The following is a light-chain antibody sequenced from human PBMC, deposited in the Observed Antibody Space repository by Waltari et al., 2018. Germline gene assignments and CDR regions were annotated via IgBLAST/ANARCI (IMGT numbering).Light chain of an antibody. CDR2: DAS. CDR1: QSISSW. J-gene: IGKJ4*01. CDR3: QQYNSYSPLT. V-gene: IGKV1-5*01. Sequence: DIQMTQSPSTLSASVGDRVTITCRASQSISSWLAWYQQKPGKAPKLLIYDASSLESGVPSRVSGSGSGTEVTLTISSLQPDDFATYYCQQYNSYSPLTFGGGTKVEIK.